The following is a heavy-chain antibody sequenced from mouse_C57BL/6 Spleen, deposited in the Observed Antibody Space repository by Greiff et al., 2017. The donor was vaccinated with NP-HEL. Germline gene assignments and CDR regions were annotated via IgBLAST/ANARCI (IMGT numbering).Heavy chain of an antibody. Sequence: VQLQQPGAELVRPGSSVKLSCKASGYTFTSYWMDWVKQRPGQGLEWIGNIYPSDSETHYNQKFKDKATLTVDKSSSTAYMQLSRLTSEDSAVYYCARNDYDERGYAMDYWGQGTSVTVSS. J-gene: IGHJ4*01. CDR1: GYTFTSYW. V-gene: IGHV1-61*01. CDR2: IYPSDSET. D-gene: IGHD2-4*01. CDR3: ARNDYDERGYAMDY.